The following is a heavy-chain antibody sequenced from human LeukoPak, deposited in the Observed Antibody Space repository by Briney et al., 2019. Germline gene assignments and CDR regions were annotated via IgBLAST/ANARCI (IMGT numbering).Heavy chain of an antibody. CDR2: INHSGST. V-gene: IGHV4-34*01. J-gene: IGHJ5*02. Sequence: SETLSLTCAVYGGSFSGYYWSWIRQPPGKGLEWIGEINHSGSTNYNPSLKSRVTISVDTSKNQFSLKLSSVTAADTAVYYCARGGYQLLTPWGQGTLVTVSS. D-gene: IGHD2-2*01. CDR3: ARGGYQLLTP. CDR1: GGSFSGYY.